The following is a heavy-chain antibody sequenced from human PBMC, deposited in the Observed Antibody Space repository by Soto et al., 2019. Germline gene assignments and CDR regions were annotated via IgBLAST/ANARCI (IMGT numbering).Heavy chain of an antibody. V-gene: IGHV4-39*01. CDR1: GGSISSSSDY. CDR2: IYYSGST. D-gene: IGHD3-10*01. Sequence: TLSLTCTGAGGSISSSSDYLVWIRHPPGKGLEWIGSIYYSGSTYYNPSLRSRITISVDTSKNQFSLKLRSVTAADTAVYYCARHAYYYGSTYGCWLDPWGQGTLVTVS. J-gene: IGHJ5*02. CDR3: ARHAYYYGSTYGCWLDP.